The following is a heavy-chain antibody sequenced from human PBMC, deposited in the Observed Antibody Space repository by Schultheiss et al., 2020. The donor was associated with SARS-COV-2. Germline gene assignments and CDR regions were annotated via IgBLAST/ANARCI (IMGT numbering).Heavy chain of an antibody. CDR3: AREGVYQLLSFYYYMDV. V-gene: IGHV4-30-4*08. CDR2: IYYSGST. J-gene: IGHJ6*03. Sequence: SQTLSLTCTVSGGSISSGDYYWSWIRQPPGKGLEWIGYIYYSGSTYYNPSLKSRVTISVDTSKNQFSLKLSSVTAADTAVYYCAREGVYQLLSFYYYMDVWGKGTTVTVSS. CDR1: GGSISSGDYY. D-gene: IGHD2-2*01.